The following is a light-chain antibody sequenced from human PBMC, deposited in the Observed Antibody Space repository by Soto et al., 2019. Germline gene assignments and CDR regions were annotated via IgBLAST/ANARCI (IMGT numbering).Light chain of an antibody. CDR2: KSN. Sequence: QPVLTQPPSASGTPGQRVTISCSGGSYNVGKNLVYWYQQRPGTAPKLIIFKSNQRPSGVPDRFSGSNSGSSASLAISGLRSEDEADYFCAAWDDILSAWVFGGGTKLTVL. J-gene: IGLJ3*02. CDR3: AAWDDILSAWV. CDR1: SYNVGKNL. V-gene: IGLV1-47*01.